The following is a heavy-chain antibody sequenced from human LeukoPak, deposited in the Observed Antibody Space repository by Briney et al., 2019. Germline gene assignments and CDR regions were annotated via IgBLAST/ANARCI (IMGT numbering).Heavy chain of an antibody. CDR1: GGSISSTSYY. D-gene: IGHD3-10*01. CDR2: IYYSGST. CDR3: ARDQGGYGSGSYFYY. Sequence: SETLSLTCTVSGGSISSTSYYWGWIRQPPGKGLEWIGSIYYSGSTNYNPSLKSRVTISVDTSKNQFSLKLSSVTAADTAVYYCARDQGGYGSGSYFYYWGQGTLVTVSS. V-gene: IGHV4-39*07. J-gene: IGHJ4*02.